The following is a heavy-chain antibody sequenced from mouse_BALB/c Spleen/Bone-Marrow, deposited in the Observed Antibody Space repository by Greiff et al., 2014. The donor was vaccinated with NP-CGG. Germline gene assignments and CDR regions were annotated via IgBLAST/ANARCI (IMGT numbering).Heavy chain of an antibody. J-gene: IGHJ4*01. CDR1: GYSFTGYT. CDR2: INPYNGGT. CDR3: ARKGPYYRYDPYAMDY. Sequence: VQLKESGPGLVKPGASMKISCKASGYSFTGYTMDWVKQSHGKNLEWIGLINPYNGGTSYNQKFKGKATLTVDKSSSTAYMELLSLTSEDSAVYYCARKGPYYRYDPYAMDYWGQGTSVTVSS. D-gene: IGHD2-14*01. V-gene: IGHV1-18*01.